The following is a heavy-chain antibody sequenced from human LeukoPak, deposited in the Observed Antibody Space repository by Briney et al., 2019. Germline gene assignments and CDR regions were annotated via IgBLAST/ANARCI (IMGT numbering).Heavy chain of an antibody. CDR2: ISGSGGST. CDR3: AKEPVEEYCSGGSCKYFDY. J-gene: IGHJ4*02. Sequence: PGGSLGLSCAASGFTFSSYAMSWVRQAPGKGLEWVSAISGSGGSTYYADSVKGRFTISRDNSKNTLYLQMNSLRAEDTAVYYCAKEPVEEYCSGGSCKYFDYWGQGTLVTVSS. CDR1: GFTFSSYA. V-gene: IGHV3-23*01. D-gene: IGHD2-15*01.